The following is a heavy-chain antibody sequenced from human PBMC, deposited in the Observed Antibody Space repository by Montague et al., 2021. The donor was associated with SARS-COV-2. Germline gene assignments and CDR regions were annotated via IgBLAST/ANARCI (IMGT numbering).Heavy chain of an antibody. CDR1: GGSVSRISSH. CDR2: FYYAGGN. V-gene: IGHV4-39*01. D-gene: IGHD4-17*01. Sequence: SETLSLTCTVSGGSVSRISSHWGWIRQPPGQGLECIGSFYYAGGNQYNPSLQSRVTISVDTSNDQFSLKTNSLTAADTAVYFCAGLYGSSFDYWGQGTLVTVSS. CDR3: AGLYGSSFDY. J-gene: IGHJ4*02.